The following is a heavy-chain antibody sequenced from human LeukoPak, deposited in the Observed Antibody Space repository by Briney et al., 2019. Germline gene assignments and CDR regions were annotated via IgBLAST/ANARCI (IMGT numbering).Heavy chain of an antibody. J-gene: IGHJ3*02. Sequence: GGSLRLSCAASGFTFSSYGMSWVRQAPGKGLEWVSAISGSGGSTYYADSVKGRFTISRDNSKNTLYLQMNSLRAEETAVYYCAKDRTYYYGSGSYHDAFDIWGQGTMVTASS. CDR2: ISGSGGST. V-gene: IGHV3-23*01. CDR3: AKDRTYYYGSGSYHDAFDI. CDR1: GFTFSSYG. D-gene: IGHD3-10*01.